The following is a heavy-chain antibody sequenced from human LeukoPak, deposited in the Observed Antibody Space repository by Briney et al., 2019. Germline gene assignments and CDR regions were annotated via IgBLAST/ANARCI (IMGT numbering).Heavy chain of an antibody. CDR2: IWYDGSNK. CDR1: GFTFSNYG. Sequence: PGGSLRLSCAASGFTFSNYGMHWVRQAPGKGLEWVAAIWYDGSNKLYADSVKGRLTISRDISKNTLFLQMNSLRAEDTAVYYCARGLWFGEPRVNRRRDTNAFDIWGQGTMVTVSS. CDR3: ARGLWFGEPRVNRRRDTNAFDI. V-gene: IGHV3-33*01. J-gene: IGHJ3*02. D-gene: IGHD3-10*01.